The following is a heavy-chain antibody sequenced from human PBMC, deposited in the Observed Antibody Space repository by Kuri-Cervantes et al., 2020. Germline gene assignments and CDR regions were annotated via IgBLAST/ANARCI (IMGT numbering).Heavy chain of an antibody. V-gene: IGHV3-11*01. CDR2: ISSSGSTI. CDR1: GFTFSDYY. Sequence: GESLKISCAASGFTFSDYYMSWIRQAPGKGLEWVSYISSSGSTIYYADSVKGRFTISRDNAKNSLYLQMNSLRAEDTAVYYCARDSPNYYYYYMDVWGKGTTVTVSS. CDR3: ARDSPNYYYYYMDV. J-gene: IGHJ6*03.